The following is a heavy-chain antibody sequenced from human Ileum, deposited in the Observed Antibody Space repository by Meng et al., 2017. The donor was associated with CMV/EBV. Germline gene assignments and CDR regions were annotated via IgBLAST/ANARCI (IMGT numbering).Heavy chain of an antibody. Sequence: GESLKISCVASGFSFRDYTMAWVRQAPGQGLEWVSSIDGSSDSPYYAASVKGRFIISRDNSRNTVSLQMSGLRADDTARYYCAKGGPPEGRFLEWSVDYWGPGTQVTVSS. J-gene: IGHJ4*02. CDR3: AKGGPPEGRFLEWSVDY. CDR2: IDGSSDSP. V-gene: IGHV3-23*01. CDR1: GFSFRDYT. D-gene: IGHD3-3*01.